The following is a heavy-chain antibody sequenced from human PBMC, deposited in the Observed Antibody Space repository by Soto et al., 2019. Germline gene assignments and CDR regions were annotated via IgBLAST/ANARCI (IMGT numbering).Heavy chain of an antibody. J-gene: IGHJ6*02. Sequence: QVQLVQSGAEVKKPGSSVKVSCKASGGTFSSYTISWVRQAPGQGLEWMGRIIPILGIANYAQKFQGSVTITADKSTSTAYMELSSLRAEDTAVYYCAANIVATIIGSYYYGMDVWGQGTTVTVSS. V-gene: IGHV1-69*02. CDR1: GGTFSSYT. CDR3: AANIVATIIGSYYYGMDV. CDR2: IIPILGIA. D-gene: IGHD5-12*01.